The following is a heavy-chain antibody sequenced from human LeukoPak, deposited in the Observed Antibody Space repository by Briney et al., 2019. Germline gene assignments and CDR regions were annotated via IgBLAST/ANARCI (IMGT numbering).Heavy chain of an antibody. D-gene: IGHD1-26*01. Sequence: GGSLRLSCAASGFTFSSYDMHWVRQATGKGLEWVSAIGTAGDTYYPGSVKGRFTISRENAKNSLYLLMTSLRAEDTAVYYCARQNTPHGNFDYWGQGILVTVSS. J-gene: IGHJ4*02. CDR3: ARQNTPHGNFDY. CDR1: GFTFSSYD. CDR2: IGTAGDT. V-gene: IGHV3-13*01.